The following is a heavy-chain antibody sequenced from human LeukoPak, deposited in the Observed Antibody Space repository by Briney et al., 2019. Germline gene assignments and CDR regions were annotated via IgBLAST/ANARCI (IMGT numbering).Heavy chain of an antibody. CDR2: IYYSGST. D-gene: IGHD5-24*01. CDR1: GGSISSYY. Sequence: ASETLSLTCTVSGGSISSYYWSWIRQPPGKGLEWIGYIYYSGSTNYNPSLKSRVAISVDTSKNQFSLKLSSVTAADTAVYYCGKHVDGDNFEYIRHWGQGTLVTVSS. J-gene: IGHJ1*01. V-gene: IGHV4-59*08. CDR3: GKHVDGDNFEYIRH.